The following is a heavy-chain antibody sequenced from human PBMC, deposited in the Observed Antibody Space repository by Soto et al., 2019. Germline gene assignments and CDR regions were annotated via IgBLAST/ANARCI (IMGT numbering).Heavy chain of an antibody. CDR3: ARIPCYYDSSGYYTNYGMDV. CDR1: GYTFTSYY. V-gene: IGHV1-46*01. Sequence: QVQLVQSGAEVKKPGASVKVSCKASGYTFTSYYMHWVRQAPGQGLEWMGIINPSGGSTSYAQKFQGRVTMTRDTSTSTVYMELSSLRSEDTAVYYCARIPCYYDSSGYYTNYGMDVWGQGTTVTVSS. D-gene: IGHD3-22*01. CDR2: INPSGGST. J-gene: IGHJ6*02.